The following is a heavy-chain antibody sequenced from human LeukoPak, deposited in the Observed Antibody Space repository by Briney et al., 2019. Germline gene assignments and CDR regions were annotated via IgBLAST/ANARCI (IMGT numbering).Heavy chain of an antibody. CDR1: GFTFSSYG. D-gene: IGHD3-10*01. CDR2: ISYDGSNK. V-gene: IGHV3-30*03. Sequence: PGGSLRLSCAASGFTFSSYGMHWVRQAPGKGLEWVAVISYDGSNKYYADSVKGRFTISRDNAKNSLSLQMNNLRVEDTAVYYCARAGSHWHYVYWGQGTVVTVSS. CDR3: ARAGSHWHYVY. J-gene: IGHJ4*02.